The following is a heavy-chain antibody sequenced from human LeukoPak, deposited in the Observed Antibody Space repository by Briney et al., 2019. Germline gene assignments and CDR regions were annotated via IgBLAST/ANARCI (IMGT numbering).Heavy chain of an antibody. J-gene: IGHJ4*02. D-gene: IGHD3-22*01. CDR1: GYTFTGYY. CDR2: INPNSGGT. V-gene: IGHV1-2*06. CDR3: ARYYYDSSFVDY. Sequence: ASVKVSCKASGYTFTGYYMHWVRQAPGQGLEWMGRINPNSGGTNYAQKFQGRVTMTRDTSISTAYMELSRLRSDDTAVYYCARYYYDSSFVDYWGQGTLVTVSS.